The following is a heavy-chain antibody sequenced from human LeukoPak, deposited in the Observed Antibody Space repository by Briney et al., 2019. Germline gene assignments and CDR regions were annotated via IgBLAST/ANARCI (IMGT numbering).Heavy chain of an antibody. V-gene: IGHV3-30*18. CDR1: GITFSSYS. J-gene: IGHJ4*02. D-gene: IGHD3-3*01. CDR3: AKAARSQYYDFWSGYQYYYYFDY. CDR2: ISYDGSNK. Sequence: GGSLRLSCGASGITFSSYSMNWVRQAPGKGLEWVAVISYDGSNKYYADSVKGRFTISRDNSKNTLYLQMNSLRAEDTAVYYCAKAARSQYYDFWSGYQYYYYFDYWGQGTLVTVSS.